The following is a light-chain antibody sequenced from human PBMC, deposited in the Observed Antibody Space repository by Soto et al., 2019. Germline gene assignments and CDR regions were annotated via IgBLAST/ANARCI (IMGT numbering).Light chain of an antibody. V-gene: IGLV1-40*01. CDR1: SSNIGAGYD. Sequence: QSVLTQPPSVSGAPGQRVTISCTGSSSNIGAGYDVHWYQQLPGTAPKVLIYGNINRPSGVPDRFSGSKSGTSASLAITGLQAEDEADYYCQSYDSSLSGYVFGIGTKLTVL. CDR2: GNI. CDR3: QSYDSSLSGYV. J-gene: IGLJ1*01.